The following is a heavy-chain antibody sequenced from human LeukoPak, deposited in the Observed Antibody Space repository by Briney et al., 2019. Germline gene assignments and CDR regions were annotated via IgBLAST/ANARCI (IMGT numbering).Heavy chain of an antibody. Sequence: GGSLRLSCTASGFTLSNFGMHWVRQAPGKGLEWLAVISDDGSNTFYADSVKGRFTISRDNSKNPLYLQLNSLRPEDTAVYYCAKDADTATIIYWYFDLWGRGTLVTVSS. CDR1: GFTLSNFG. CDR2: ISDDGSNT. V-gene: IGHV3-30*18. CDR3: AKDADTATIIYWYFDL. J-gene: IGHJ2*01. D-gene: IGHD5-18*01.